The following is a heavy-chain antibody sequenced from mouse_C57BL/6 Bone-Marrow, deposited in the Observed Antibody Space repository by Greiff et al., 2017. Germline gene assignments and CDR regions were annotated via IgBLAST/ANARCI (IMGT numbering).Heavy chain of an antibody. D-gene: IGHD1-1*01. CDR1: GYTFTSYW. V-gene: IGHV1-74*01. CDR3: AVGSSDGAWFAY. J-gene: IGHJ3*01. Sequence: QVQLQQPGAELVRPGASVKVSCKASGYTFTSYWMHWVKQRPGQGLEWIGRIHPSDSDTNYNQKFKGKATLTVDTSSSTAYMQLSSLTSADSAVYYCAVGSSDGAWFAYWGQGTLVTVSA. CDR2: IHPSDSDT.